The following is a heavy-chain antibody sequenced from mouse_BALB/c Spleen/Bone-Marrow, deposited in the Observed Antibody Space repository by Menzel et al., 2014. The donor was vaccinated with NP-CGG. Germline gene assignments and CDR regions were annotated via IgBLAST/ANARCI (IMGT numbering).Heavy chain of an antibody. Sequence: VHVKQSGAELARPGASVKMSCMASGYTFTSYTVHWVKQRPGQGLEWIGYINPSSGYTNYNQKFKDKATLTADKSSSTAYMQLSSLTSEDSAVYYCARFFYDYDGPWFAYWGQGTLVTVSA. CDR1: GYTFTSYT. V-gene: IGHV1-4*01. CDR3: ARFFYDYDGPWFAY. D-gene: IGHD2-4*01. J-gene: IGHJ3*01. CDR2: INPSSGYT.